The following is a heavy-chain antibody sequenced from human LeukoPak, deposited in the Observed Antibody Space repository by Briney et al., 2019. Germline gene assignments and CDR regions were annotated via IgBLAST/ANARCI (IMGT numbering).Heavy chain of an antibody. J-gene: IGHJ4*02. V-gene: IGHV4-30-2*01. CDR1: GGSISSGGYY. CDR3: AREHLGWNYGYDY. D-gene: IGHD1-7*01. CDR2: IYHSGST. Sequence: SQTLSLTCTVSGGSISSGGYYWSWIRQPPGKGLEWIGYIYHSGSTYYNPSLKSRVTISVDRSKNQFSLKLISVTAADTAMYYCAREHLGWNYGYDYWGQGTLVTVSS.